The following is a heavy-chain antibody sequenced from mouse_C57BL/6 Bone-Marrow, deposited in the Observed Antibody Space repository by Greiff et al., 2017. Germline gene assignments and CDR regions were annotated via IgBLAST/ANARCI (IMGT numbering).Heavy chain of an antibody. J-gene: IGHJ3*01. D-gene: IGHD2-4*01. V-gene: IGHV1-15*01. Sequence: QVQLQQSGAELVRPGASVTLSCKASGYTFTDYEMHWVKQTPVHGLEWIGAIDPETGGTAYNQKFKGKAILTADKSSSTAYMELRSLTSEDSAVYDCTRCYDCGGSWFAYWGQGTLVTVSA. CDR1: GYTFTDYE. CDR3: TRCYDCGGSWFAY. CDR2: IDPETGGT.